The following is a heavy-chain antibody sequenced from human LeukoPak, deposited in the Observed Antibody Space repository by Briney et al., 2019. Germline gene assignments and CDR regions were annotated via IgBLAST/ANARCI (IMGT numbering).Heavy chain of an antibody. J-gene: IGHJ6*02. D-gene: IGHD2-2*01. Sequence: ASVKVSCKASGGTFGSYTISWVRQAPGQGLEWMGRIVPILGIANYAQKFQGRVTITADKSTSTAYMELSSLRSEDTAVYYCASGPIVVVPAAIRYYGMDVWGQGTTVTVSS. CDR3: ASGPIVVVPAAIRYYGMDV. V-gene: IGHV1-69*02. CDR1: GGTFGSYT. CDR2: IVPILGIA.